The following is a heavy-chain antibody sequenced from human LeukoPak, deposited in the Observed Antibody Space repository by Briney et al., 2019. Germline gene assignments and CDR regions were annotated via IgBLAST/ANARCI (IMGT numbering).Heavy chain of an antibody. D-gene: IGHD6-6*01. CDR3: ATKRKQLGLYFYY. V-gene: IGHV3-23*01. J-gene: IGHJ4*02. CDR2: ISGSGGST. Sequence: GGSLRLSCAASGFTFSSYAMGWVRHAPGEGLEWVSAISGSGGSTYYADSVKGRFTISRDNSKNTLYLQLNSLRAEDTAVYYCATKRKQLGLYFYYWGQGTLVTVSS. CDR1: GFTFSSYA.